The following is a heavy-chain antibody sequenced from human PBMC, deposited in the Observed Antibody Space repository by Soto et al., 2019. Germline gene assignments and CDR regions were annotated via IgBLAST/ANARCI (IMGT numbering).Heavy chain of an antibody. CDR1: GFTVSSNY. Sequence: GGSLRLSCAASGFTVSSNYMSWVRQAPGKGLEWASVIYSGGSTYYADSVKGRFTISRDNSKNTLYLQMNSLRAEDTAVYYCARDQVYYDFWSGSMGYYYGMDVWGQGTTVTVSS. V-gene: IGHV3-53*01. J-gene: IGHJ6*02. CDR2: IYSGGST. D-gene: IGHD3-3*01. CDR3: ARDQVYYDFWSGSMGYYYGMDV.